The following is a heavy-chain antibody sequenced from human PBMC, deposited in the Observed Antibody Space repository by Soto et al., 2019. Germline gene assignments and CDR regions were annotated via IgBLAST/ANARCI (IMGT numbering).Heavy chain of an antibody. V-gene: IGHV1-46*01. J-gene: IGHJ4*02. CDR2: INPFGGST. D-gene: IGHD6-13*01. CDR3: ARDLAEAGL. CDR1: GYTFTRHY. Sequence: QVQLVQSGAEVRKPGASVKVSCKASGYTFTRHYIHWVRQAPGQGLEWMAIINPFGGSTNYAQKFRGRVTLTMDTPTSTVYMEVSSLRSEDTAVYYCARDLAEAGLWGQGTLVTVSS.